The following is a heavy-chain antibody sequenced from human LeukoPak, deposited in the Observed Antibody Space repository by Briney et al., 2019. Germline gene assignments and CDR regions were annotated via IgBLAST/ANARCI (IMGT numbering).Heavy chain of an antibody. D-gene: IGHD3-22*01. V-gene: IGHV3-23*01. J-gene: IGHJ4*02. CDR2: ISGSGGST. CDR3: AKDWTYYYDGGSSGIRYYFDY. CDR1: GFTFSSYA. Sequence: PGGSLRLSCAASGFTFSSYAMSWVRQAPGKGLEWVSAISGSGGSTYYADSVKGRFTIFRDNSKNTLYLQMNSLRAEDTAVYYCAKDWTYYYDGGSSGIRYYFDYWGQGTLVTVSS.